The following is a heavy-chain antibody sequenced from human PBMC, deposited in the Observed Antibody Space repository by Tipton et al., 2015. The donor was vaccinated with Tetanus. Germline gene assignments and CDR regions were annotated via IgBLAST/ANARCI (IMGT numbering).Heavy chain of an antibody. CDR2: VYYSGTT. D-gene: IGHD7-27*01. CDR1: GGSISSPSYY. V-gene: IGHV4-39*01. Sequence: LRLSCTVSGGSISSPSYYWGWIRQPPGKGLEWIDSVYYSGTTYYNPALRNLLTVSRDTSKNQFSLNLKSVTTADTAVYYCVTSWGSVNYGLGVWGQGTTVTVSS. CDR3: VTSWGSVNYGLGV. J-gene: IGHJ6*02.